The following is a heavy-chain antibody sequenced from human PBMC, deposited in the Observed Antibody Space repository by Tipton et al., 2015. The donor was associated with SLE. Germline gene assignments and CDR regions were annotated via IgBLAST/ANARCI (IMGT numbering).Heavy chain of an antibody. Sequence: TLSLTCTVSGGSISSYYWSWIRQPAGGGLEWIGRIYTNENTNYNPSLKSRVTMSVDTSKNHFSLKLISVTAADTAVYYCASSGYSTGPGAFDFWGQGTLVTVSS. D-gene: IGHD6-19*01. CDR1: GGSISSYY. CDR2: IYTNENT. V-gene: IGHV4-4*07. J-gene: IGHJ3*01. CDR3: ASSGYSTGPGAFDF.